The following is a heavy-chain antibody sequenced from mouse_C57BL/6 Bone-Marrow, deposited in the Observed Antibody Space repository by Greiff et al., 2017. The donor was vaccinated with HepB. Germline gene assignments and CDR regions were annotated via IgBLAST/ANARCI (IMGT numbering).Heavy chain of an antibody. CDR3: ARGQLRLPYFDY. D-gene: IGHD3-2*02. CDR2: IYPRSGNT. V-gene: IGHV1-81*01. CDR1: GYTFTSYG. J-gene: IGHJ2*01. Sequence: VKVVESGAELARPGASVKLSCKASGYTFTSYGISWVKQRTGQGLEWIGEIYPRSGNTYYNEKFKGKATLTADKSSSTAYMELRSLTSEDSAVYFCARGQLRLPYFDYWGQGTTLTVSS.